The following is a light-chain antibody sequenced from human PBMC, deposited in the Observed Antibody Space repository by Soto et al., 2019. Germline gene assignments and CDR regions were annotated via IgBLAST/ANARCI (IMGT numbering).Light chain of an antibody. CDR1: QSVLYSSNNKNY. Sequence: DIVMTQSPDSLAVSLGERATINCKSSQSVLYSSNNKNYLAWYQQKPGQPPKLLIYWASTRESGVPDRFSGSGSGTDFTLTISSLQAEDVAVYYCQQYYSPPLVFGQGTRLEIQ. CDR2: WAS. J-gene: IGKJ5*01. CDR3: QQYYSPPLV. V-gene: IGKV4-1*01.